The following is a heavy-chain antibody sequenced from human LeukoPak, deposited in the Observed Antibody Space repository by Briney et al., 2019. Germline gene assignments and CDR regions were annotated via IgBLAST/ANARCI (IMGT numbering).Heavy chain of an antibody. D-gene: IGHD2-2*01. J-gene: IGHJ4*02. CDR1: GFSFDDYA. CDR3: TKSDCRTTSCQTSEC. V-gene: IGHV3-9*01. Sequence: GGSLRLSCAASGFSFDDYAMEWVRQVPGKGLEWVTGISGDGGVIGYADSVKGRFTVSRDNAKNSLYLEMKNLRVEDTALYYCTKSDCRTTSCQTSECWGQGILVTVSS. CDR2: ISGDGGVI.